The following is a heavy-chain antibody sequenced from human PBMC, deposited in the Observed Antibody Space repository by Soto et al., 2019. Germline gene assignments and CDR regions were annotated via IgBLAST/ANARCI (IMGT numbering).Heavy chain of an antibody. CDR1: GASITSDSYY. V-gene: IGHV4-39*07. Sequence: SETLSLTCSVSGASITSDSYYWSWIRQPPGKGLEWIVEINHSGSTNYNPSLKSRVTISVDTSKNQFSLKLSSVTAADTAVYYCARVGGMDVWGKGTTVTVSS. J-gene: IGHJ6*03. CDR2: INHSGST. CDR3: ARVGGMDV. D-gene: IGHD3-16*01.